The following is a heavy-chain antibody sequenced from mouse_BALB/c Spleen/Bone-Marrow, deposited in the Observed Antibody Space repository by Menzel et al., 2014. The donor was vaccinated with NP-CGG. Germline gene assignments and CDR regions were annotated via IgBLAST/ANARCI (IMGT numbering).Heavy chain of an antibody. Sequence: EVQLQQSGPELVKPGASVKMSCKASGYTFTSYVMHWVKQKPGQGLEWIGYINPYNDGTKYNEKFKGKATLTSDKSSSAAYMELSSLTSEYSAVYYCARNYRYDGFAYWGQGTLVTVSA. J-gene: IGHJ3*01. CDR3: ARNYRYDGFAY. CDR2: INPYNDGT. D-gene: IGHD2-14*01. CDR1: GYTFTSYV. V-gene: IGHV1-14*01.